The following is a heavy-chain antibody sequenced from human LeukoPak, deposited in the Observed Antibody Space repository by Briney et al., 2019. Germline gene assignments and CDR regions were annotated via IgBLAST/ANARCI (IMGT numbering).Heavy chain of an antibody. Sequence: PGGSLRLSCAASGFTFSGYAMHWVRQAPGKGLEWVAVISYDGSNKYYADSVKGRFTISRDNSKNTLYLQMNSLRAEDTAVYYCARDPAPYDSSGWYYFDYGAQGTLVTVSS. CDR2: ISYDGSNK. J-gene: IGHJ4*02. CDR3: ARDPAPYDSSGWYYFDY. CDR1: GFTFSGYA. V-gene: IGHV3-30-3*01. D-gene: IGHD3-22*01.